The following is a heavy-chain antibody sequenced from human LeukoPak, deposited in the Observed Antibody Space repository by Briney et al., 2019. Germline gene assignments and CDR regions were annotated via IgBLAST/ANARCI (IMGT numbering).Heavy chain of an antibody. Sequence: SQTLSLTCTVSGDSVTSKNRAWNWIRQSPSRGLEWLGRTYYSSKWYNDYAASMEGRMTISQDTSKNQYSLHLNSVTPDDTAVYYCARDVGTTGWHTFDYWGQGTLVTVSS. CDR3: ARDVGTTGWHTFDY. D-gene: IGHD6-19*01. V-gene: IGHV6-1*01. J-gene: IGHJ4*02. CDR1: GDSVTSKNRA. CDR2: TYYSSKWYN.